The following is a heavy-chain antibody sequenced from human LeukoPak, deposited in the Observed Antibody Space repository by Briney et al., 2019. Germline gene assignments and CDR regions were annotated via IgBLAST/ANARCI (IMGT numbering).Heavy chain of an antibody. CDR1: GGSISSGGYY. V-gene: IGHV4-31*03. CDR3: ARTRWSREVDY. CDR2: IYYSGST. Sequence: SETLPLTCTVSGGSISSGGYYWSWIRQHPGKGLEWIGYIYYSGSTYHNPSLKSRVTISVDTSKNQFSLKLSSVTAADTAVYYCARTRWSREVDYWGQGTLVTVSS. D-gene: IGHD4-23*01. J-gene: IGHJ4*02.